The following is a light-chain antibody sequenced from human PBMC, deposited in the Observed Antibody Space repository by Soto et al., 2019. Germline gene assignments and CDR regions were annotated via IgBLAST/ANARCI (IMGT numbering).Light chain of an antibody. V-gene: IGKV1-9*01. CDR1: QGIISY. J-gene: IGKJ4*01. CDR2: GAS. CDR3: QQLNSYRLT. Sequence: DIQLTQSPSFLSASVGDRVTITCRASQGIISYLAWYQQKPGKAPNLLIYGASTLQSGVPSRFSGSGSGTELTLTISSLQPEDFATYYCQQLNSYRLTFGGGTKVE.